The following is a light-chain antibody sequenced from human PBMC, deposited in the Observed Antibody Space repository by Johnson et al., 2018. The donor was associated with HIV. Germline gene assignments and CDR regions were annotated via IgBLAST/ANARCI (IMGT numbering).Light chain of an antibody. V-gene: IGLV1-51*01. CDR1: SSNIRNNY. CDR3: GTWDSSLSAYV. J-gene: IGLJ1*01. CDR2: DNN. Sequence: QSVLTQPPSVSAAPGQKVTISCSGSSSNIRNNYVSWYQQLPGAAPKLLIYDNNKRPSGIPDRFSGSKSGTSATLGITGLQTGDEADYYCGTWDSSLSAYVFATGTKVNVL.